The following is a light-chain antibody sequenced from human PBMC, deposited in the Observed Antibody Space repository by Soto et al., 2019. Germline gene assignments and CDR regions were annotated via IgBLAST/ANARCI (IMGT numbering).Light chain of an antibody. CDR3: AAWDDSLNGAV. J-gene: IGLJ7*01. Sequence: QSVLTQPPSASGTPGQRVTISCSGSSSNIGSNPVNWYQQLPGTAPKLLIYSNNQRPSGVPDRFPGSKSGTSASLAISGLQSEDEADYYCAAWDDSLNGAVFGGGTQLTVL. CDR2: SNN. CDR1: SSNIGSNP. V-gene: IGLV1-44*01.